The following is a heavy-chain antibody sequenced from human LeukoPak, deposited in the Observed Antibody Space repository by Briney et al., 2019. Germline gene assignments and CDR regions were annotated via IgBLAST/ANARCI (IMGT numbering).Heavy chain of an antibody. CDR2: ISSSSSYI. D-gene: IGHD3-16*01. J-gene: IGHJ4*02. Sequence: GGSLRLSRAASGFTFSSYSMNWVRQAPGKGLEWVSSISSSSSYIYYADSVKGRFTISRDNAKNSLYLQMNSLRAEDTAVYYCARDDLGYFDYWGQGTLVTVSS. CDR1: GFTFSSYS. V-gene: IGHV3-21*01. CDR3: ARDDLGYFDY.